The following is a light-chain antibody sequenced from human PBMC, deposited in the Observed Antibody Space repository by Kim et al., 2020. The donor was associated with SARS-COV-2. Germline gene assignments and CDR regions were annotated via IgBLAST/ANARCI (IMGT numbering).Light chain of an antibody. CDR2: KAS. Sequence: SASVGDRVTITCRASQSISSWLAWYQQKPGRAPKLLIYKASNLESGVPSRFSGSGSGTEFTLTITSLQPDDFATYYCQQYDTYATSGQGTKVDIK. CDR3: QQYDTYAT. CDR1: QSISSW. V-gene: IGKV1-5*03. J-gene: IGKJ1*01.